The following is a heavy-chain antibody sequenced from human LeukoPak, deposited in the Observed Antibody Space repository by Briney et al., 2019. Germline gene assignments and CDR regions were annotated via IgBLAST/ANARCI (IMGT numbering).Heavy chain of an antibody. CDR2: IYYSGST. D-gene: IGHD3-22*01. J-gene: IGHJ4*02. Sequence: SETLSLTCTVSGGSISSGGYYWSWIRQHPGKGLEWIGYIYYSGSTYYNPSLKSRVTISVDTSKNQFSLKLSSVTAADTAVYYCARYYYDSSGYYYYFDYGGQGTLVTVSS. V-gene: IGHV4-31*03. CDR1: GGSISSGGYY. CDR3: ARYYYDSSGYYYYFDY.